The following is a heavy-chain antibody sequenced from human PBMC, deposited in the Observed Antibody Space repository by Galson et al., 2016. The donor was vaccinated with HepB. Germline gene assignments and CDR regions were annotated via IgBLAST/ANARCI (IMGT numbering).Heavy chain of an antibody. Sequence: SVKVSCKASGYTFISYDISWVRQATGQGLEWMGWMNPKSGNTGYAQKFQGRITMTRSTSTGTAYMELSSLRSEDTAVYYWARAPSKRADQRGGLWLDPWGQGTLVTVSS. CDR2: MNPKSGNT. CDR3: ARAPSKRADQRGGLWLDP. D-gene: IGHD6-25*01. J-gene: IGHJ5*02. V-gene: IGHV1-8*01. CDR1: GYTFISYD.